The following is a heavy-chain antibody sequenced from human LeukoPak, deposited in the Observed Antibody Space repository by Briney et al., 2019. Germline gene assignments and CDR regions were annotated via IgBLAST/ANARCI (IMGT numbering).Heavy chain of an antibody. V-gene: IGHV3-30*04. Sequence: GSLRLSCAASGFTFSSYAMQWVRQAPGKGLEWVAVISFDGSDKYYADSVKGRFTISRDNSKNTLYLQMNSLRAEDTAVYYCAGRNHYDSKEIDYWGQGTLVTVSS. J-gene: IGHJ4*02. D-gene: IGHD3-22*01. CDR2: ISFDGSDK. CDR3: AGRNHYDSKEIDY. CDR1: GFTFSSYA.